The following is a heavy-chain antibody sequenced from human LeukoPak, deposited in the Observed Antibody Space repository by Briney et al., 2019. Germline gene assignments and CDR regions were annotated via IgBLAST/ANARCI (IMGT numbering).Heavy chain of an antibody. CDR3: ARHGGPRLVDDWFDH. Sequence: PGGSLRLSCEASGLSFRGYAMYWVRQAPGKGLEWLTFISHDEVDRRYSDSVKGRFTVSRDNPMNTLYLQMNDLRFDDTAVYYCARHGGPRLVDDWFDHWGQGTQVTVSA. J-gene: IGHJ5*02. CDR2: ISHDEVDR. V-gene: IGHV3-30-3*01. CDR1: GLSFRGYA. D-gene: IGHD2-15*01.